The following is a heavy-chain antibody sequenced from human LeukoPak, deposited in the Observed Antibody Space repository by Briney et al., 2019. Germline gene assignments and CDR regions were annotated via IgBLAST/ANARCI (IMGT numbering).Heavy chain of an antibody. CDR3: AKDGHYGDYRAFDI. J-gene: IGHJ3*02. Sequence: PGGSLRLSCAASGFTYSSYGMHWVRQVPGKGLEWVAVISYDGSNKYYADSVKGRFTISRDNSKNTLYLQMNSLRAEDTAVYYCAKDGHYGDYRAFDIWGQGTMVTVSS. V-gene: IGHV3-30*18. CDR2: ISYDGSNK. CDR1: GFTYSSYG. D-gene: IGHD4-17*01.